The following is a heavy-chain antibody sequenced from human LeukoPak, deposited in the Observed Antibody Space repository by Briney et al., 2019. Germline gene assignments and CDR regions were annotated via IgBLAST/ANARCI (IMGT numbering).Heavy chain of an antibody. D-gene: IGHD6-19*01. Sequence: KPSETLSLTCTVSGASISNYYWSWIRQPAGRGLEWIGRISTSGSTNYNPSLKSRVTMSVDTSKNQFSLKLSSVTAADTAVYYCARDPALGGPAVADYYFDYWGQGTLVTVSS. CDR1: GASISNYY. J-gene: IGHJ4*02. CDR3: ARDPALGGPAVADYYFDY. V-gene: IGHV4-4*07. CDR2: ISTSGST.